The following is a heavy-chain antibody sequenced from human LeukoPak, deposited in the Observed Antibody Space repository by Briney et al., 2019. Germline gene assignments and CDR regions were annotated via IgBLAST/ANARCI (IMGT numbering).Heavy chain of an antibody. J-gene: IGHJ6*04. CDR3: AREIRDYGMDV. CDR2: INPNSGGT. CDR1: GYTFTGYY. Sequence: ASVKVSCRASGYTFTGYYMHWVRQAPGQGLEWMGWINPNSGGTNYAQKFQGWDTMTRDTSISTAYMELSRLRSDDTDVYYCAREIRDYGMDVWGKGTTVTVSS. V-gene: IGHV1-2*04. D-gene: IGHD3-10*01.